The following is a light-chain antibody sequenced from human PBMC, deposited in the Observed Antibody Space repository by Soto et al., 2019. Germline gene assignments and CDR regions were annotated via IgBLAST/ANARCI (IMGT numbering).Light chain of an antibody. CDR2: GAS. CDR1: QSINNC. V-gene: IGKV1-39*01. CDR3: QESYSVLWGT. Sequence: DIQMTQSPSSLSASVGDRVTITCRTSQSINNCLNWYQQKPGKAPKLLIYGASSLQGGVPLRFSGSGSGTDFTLTISSLQPEDFATYYCQESYSVLWGTCGQGTKVDVK. J-gene: IGKJ1*01.